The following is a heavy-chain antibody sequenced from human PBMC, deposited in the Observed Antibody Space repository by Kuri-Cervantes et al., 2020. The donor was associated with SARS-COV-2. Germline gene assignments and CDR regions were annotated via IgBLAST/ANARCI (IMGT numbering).Heavy chain of an antibody. CDR1: GFTFSSYG. J-gene: IGHJ4*02. CDR3: ARDGYSSSAFDY. D-gene: IGHD6-13*01. CDR2: IRYDGSNK. Sequence: GGSLRLSCAASGFTFSSYGMHWVRQAPGKGLEWVAFIRYDGSNKYYADSVKGRFTISRDNSKNTLYLQMNSLRAEDTAVYYCARDGYSSSAFDYWGQGTLVTVSS. V-gene: IGHV3-30*02.